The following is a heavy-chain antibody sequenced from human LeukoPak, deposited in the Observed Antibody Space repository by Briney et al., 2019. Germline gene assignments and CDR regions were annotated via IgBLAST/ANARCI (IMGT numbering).Heavy chain of an antibody. CDR2: IKQDGSEK. Sequence: GGSLRLSCAASGFTFSSYWMSWVRQAPGKGLEWVANIKQDGSEKYYVDSVKGRFTISRDNAKNSLYLQMNSLRAEDTAVYYCARELPYSQSHGGLYWGQGTLVTVSS. CDR3: ARELPYSQSHGGLY. CDR1: GFTFSSYW. V-gene: IGHV3-7*01. D-gene: IGHD6-13*01. J-gene: IGHJ4*02.